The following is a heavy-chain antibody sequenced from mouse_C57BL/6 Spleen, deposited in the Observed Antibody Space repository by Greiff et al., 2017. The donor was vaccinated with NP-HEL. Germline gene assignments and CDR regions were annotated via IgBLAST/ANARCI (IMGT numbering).Heavy chain of an antibody. CDR2: IDPSDSYT. Sequence: VQLQQPGAELVMPGASVKLSCKASGYTFTSYWMHWVKQRPGQGLEWIGEIDPSDSYTNYNQKFKGKSTLTVDKSSSTAYMQLSSLTSEDSAVYYCARGVTTSSYFDYWGQGTTLTVSS. J-gene: IGHJ2*01. V-gene: IGHV1-69*01. D-gene: IGHD2-2*01. CDR1: GYTFTSYW. CDR3: ARGVTTSSYFDY.